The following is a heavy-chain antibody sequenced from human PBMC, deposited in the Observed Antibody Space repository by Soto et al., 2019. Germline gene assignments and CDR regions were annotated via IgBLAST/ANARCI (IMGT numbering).Heavy chain of an antibody. CDR1: GGTFSSYT. Sequence: QVQLVQSGAEVKKPGSSVKVSCKASGGTFSSYTISWVRQAPGQGLEWMGRIIPILGIANYAQKFQGRVTITAAKSASTVYMELSSLRSEGTAGYYCAMGAPGYSSSWYSVDGEFDYWGQGTLVTVSS. V-gene: IGHV1-69*02. J-gene: IGHJ4*02. D-gene: IGHD6-13*01. CDR3: AMGAPGYSSSWYSVDGEFDY. CDR2: IIPILGIA.